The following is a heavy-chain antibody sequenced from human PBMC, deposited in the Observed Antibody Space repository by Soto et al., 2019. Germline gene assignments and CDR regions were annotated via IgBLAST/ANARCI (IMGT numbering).Heavy chain of an antibody. CDR2: INGNGGRS. CDR3: AKDPNGDYLGAFDS. D-gene: IGHD4-17*01. V-gene: IGHV3-23*01. CDR1: GFTFSTYA. J-gene: IGHJ4*02. Sequence: EVQLLESGGGLVQPGGSLRLSCAASGFTFSTYAMTWVRQAPGKGLEWVSSINGNGGRSSYADSVKGRFTISRDNSKNTLYLQTNSLRDEDTAIYYCAKDPNGDYLGAFDSWGQGTLVTVSS.